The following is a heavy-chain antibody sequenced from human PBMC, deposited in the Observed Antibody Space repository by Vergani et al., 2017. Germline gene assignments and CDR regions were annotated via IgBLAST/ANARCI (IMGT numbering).Heavy chain of an antibody. J-gene: IGHJ6*02. V-gene: IGHV3-15*07. CDR2: IKSTFDRGTT. CDR3: TTHPRYCGDGSFYWLRDHHYYGMDV. D-gene: IGHD2-21*01. Sequence: EVQLVESGGGIVKPGGSLRLSCVASGFSFRNAWMNWVRRTPGKGLEWVGRIKSTFDRGTTDYAAAVKGRFTISRDDSKNTLFLQMNGLKTEDIGVYYCTTHPRYCGDGSFYWLRDHHYYGMDVWGQGTTVTVSS. CDR1: GFSFRNAW.